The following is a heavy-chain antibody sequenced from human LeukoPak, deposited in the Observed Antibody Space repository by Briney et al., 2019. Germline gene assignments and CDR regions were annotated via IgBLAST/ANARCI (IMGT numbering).Heavy chain of an antibody. V-gene: IGHV1-46*01. CDR3: ARVGGEIYLTGYSRDDAFDI. J-gene: IGHJ3*02. D-gene: IGHD3-9*01. CDR2: INPSGGST. CDR1: GYTFTSYY. Sequence: ASVKVSCKASGYTFTSYYMHWVRQAPGQGLEWMGIINPSGGSTSYAQKFQGRVTMTRDTSTSTVYMELSSLRSEDTAVYYCARVGGEIYLTGYSRDDAFDIWGQGTMVTVSS.